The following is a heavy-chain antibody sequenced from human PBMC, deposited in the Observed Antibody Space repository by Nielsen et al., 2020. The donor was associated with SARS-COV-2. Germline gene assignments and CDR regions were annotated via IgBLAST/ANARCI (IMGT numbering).Heavy chain of an antibody. CDR3: ARPRFSSGWYPAYWYFDL. CDR1: GFTFTSSA. J-gene: IGHJ2*01. D-gene: IGHD6-19*01. Sequence: SVKVSCKASGFTFTSSAVQWVRQARGQRLEWIGWIVVGSGNTNYAQKFQERVTITRDMSTSTAYMELSSPRSEDTAVYYCARPRFSSGWYPAYWYFDLWGRGTLVTVSS. V-gene: IGHV1-58*01. CDR2: IVVGSGNT.